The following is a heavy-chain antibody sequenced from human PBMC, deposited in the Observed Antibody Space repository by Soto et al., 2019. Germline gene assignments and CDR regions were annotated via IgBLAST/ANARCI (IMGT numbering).Heavy chain of an antibody. J-gene: IGHJ3*02. CDR2: IYYSGST. Sequence: SETLSLTCTVSGGSISSSSYYWGWIRQPPGKGLEWIGSIYYSGSTYYNPSLKSRVTISVDTSKNQFSLKLSSVTAADTAVYYCARHGYWSTKGAYYDFWSGPTGGDDAFDIWGQGTMVTVSS. CDR3: ARHGYWSTKGAYYDFWSGPTGGDDAFDI. V-gene: IGHV4-39*01. CDR1: GGSISSSSYY. D-gene: IGHD3-3*01.